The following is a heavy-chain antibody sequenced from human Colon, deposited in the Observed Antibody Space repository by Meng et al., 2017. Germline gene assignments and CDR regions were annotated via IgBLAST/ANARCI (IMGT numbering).Heavy chain of an antibody. D-gene: IGHD1-26*01. CDR1: GFSFSGSW. J-gene: IGHJ4*02. Sequence: EVQLVESGGGLVQPGGSLRLSCAASGFSFSGSWMHWVRQVPGKGLVWVSRINPDGSSITYADSVKGRFTISRDNAKKTLYLQMNSLRAEDTALYYCARDGPMVGATIDYWGQGTLVTVSS. V-gene: IGHV3-74*01. CDR3: ARDGPMVGATIDY. CDR2: INPDGSSI.